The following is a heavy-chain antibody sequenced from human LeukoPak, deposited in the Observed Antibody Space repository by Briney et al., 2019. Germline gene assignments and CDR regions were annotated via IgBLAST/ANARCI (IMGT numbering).Heavy chain of an antibody. CDR3: TTKTAMTASGVDY. V-gene: IGHV3-15*01. CDR1: GFSFSYAW. Sequence: RPGGSLRLSCAASGFSFSYAWMSWVRQAPGRGLEWGGRIKTKTDGVTTDYAAPVKGRFTISRDDSKSTLYLQMNSLKTEDTAVYYCTTKTAMTASGVDYWGQGTLVTVSS. CDR2: IKTKTDGVTT. D-gene: IGHD4-17*01. J-gene: IGHJ4*02.